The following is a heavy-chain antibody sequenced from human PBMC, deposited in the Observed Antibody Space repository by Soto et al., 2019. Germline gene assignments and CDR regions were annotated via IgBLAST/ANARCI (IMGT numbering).Heavy chain of an antibody. J-gene: IGHJ6*02. D-gene: IGHD6-6*01. V-gene: IGHV5-10-1*01. CDR1: GYSFTSYW. CDR2: IDPSDSYT. CDR3: HTSLSSSQYYYYDMDV. Sequence: GESLKISCKGSGYSFTSYWISWVRQMPGKGLEWMGRIDPSDSYTNYSPSFQGHVTISADKSISTAYLQWSSLKASDTAMYYCHTSLSSSQYYYYDMDVWGQGTTVTVSS.